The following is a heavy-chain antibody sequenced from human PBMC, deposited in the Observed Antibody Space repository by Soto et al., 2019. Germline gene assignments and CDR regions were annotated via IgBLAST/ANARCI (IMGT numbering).Heavy chain of an antibody. D-gene: IGHD6-19*01. CDR2: IIPIFGTA. CDR1: GGTFSSYA. J-gene: IGHJ4*02. CDR3: ARGTAVAGRRTLYYFDY. V-gene: IGHV1-69*13. Sequence: SVKVSCKASGGTFSSYAISWVRQAPGQGLEWMGGIIPIFGTANYAQKFQGRVTITADESTSTAYMELSSLRSEDTAVYYCARGTAVAGRRTLYYFDYWGQGTLVTVSS.